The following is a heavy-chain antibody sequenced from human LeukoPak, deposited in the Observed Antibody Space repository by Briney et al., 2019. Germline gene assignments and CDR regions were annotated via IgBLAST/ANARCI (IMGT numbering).Heavy chain of an antibody. D-gene: IGHD6-13*01. CDR2: MNTNTGDT. CDR1: GYTFTANY. J-gene: IGHJ4*02. Sequence: ASVKVSCKASGYTFTANYMHWVRQAPGQGLEWMGWMNTNTGDTYNVQEFQGCVTMTRDTSITTAYMELSRLTLDDTAVYYCARGSGTSWYDYWGQGTLVTVSS. CDR3: ARGSGTSWYDY. V-gene: IGHV1-2*04.